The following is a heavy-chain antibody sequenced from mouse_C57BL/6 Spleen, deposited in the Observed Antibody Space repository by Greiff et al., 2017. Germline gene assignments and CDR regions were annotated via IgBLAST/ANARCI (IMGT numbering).Heavy chain of an antibody. CDR3: AWEDSSGFAY. V-gene: IGHV1-61*01. J-gene: IGHJ3*01. Sequence: QVQLQQPGAELVRPGSSVKLSCKASGYTFTSYWMDWVKQRPGQGLEWIGNIYPSDSETHYNQKFKDKATMTVDKSSSTAYMQLSSLTSEDSAVYYCAWEDSSGFAYWGQGTLVTVSA. D-gene: IGHD3-2*02. CDR1: GYTFTSYW. CDR2: IYPSDSET.